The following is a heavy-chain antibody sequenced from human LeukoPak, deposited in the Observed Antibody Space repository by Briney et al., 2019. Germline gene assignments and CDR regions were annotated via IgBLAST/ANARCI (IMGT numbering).Heavy chain of an antibody. CDR3: ARVITIFGVVAN. CDR2: INPNSADT. V-gene: IGHV1-2*02. J-gene: IGHJ4*02. CDR1: GYSFTGYY. Sequence: ASVKVSCKASGYSFTGYYMHWVRQAPGQGLEWMGWINPNSADTGYAQKFQGRVTMTRDTSISTAYMELSRLRSDDTAVYYCARVITIFGVVANWGQGTLVTVSS. D-gene: IGHD3-3*01.